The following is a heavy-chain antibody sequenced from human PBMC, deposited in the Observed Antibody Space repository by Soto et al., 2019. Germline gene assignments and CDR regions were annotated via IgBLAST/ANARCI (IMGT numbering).Heavy chain of an antibody. D-gene: IGHD3-10*01. J-gene: IGHJ6*03. CDR3: ARQKFGDYYYYYYMDV. CDR1: GYTFTSYD. Sequence: GASVKVSCKASGYTFTSYDINWVRQATRQGLERMGWMNPNSGNTGYAQKFQGRVTMTRNTSISTAYMELSSLRSEDTAVYYCARQKFGDYYYYYYMDVWGKGTTVTVSS. CDR2: MNPNSGNT. V-gene: IGHV1-8*01.